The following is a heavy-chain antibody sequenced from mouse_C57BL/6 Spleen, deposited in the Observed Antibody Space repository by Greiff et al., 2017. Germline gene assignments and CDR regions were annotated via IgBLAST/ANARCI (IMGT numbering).Heavy chain of an antibody. J-gene: IGHJ2*01. CDR3: ARRLTTVVATPYYFDY. V-gene: IGHV1-50*01. CDR1: GYTFTSYW. CDR2: IDPSDSYT. Sequence: QVQLQQPGAELVKPGASVKLSCKASGYTFTSYWMQWVKQRPGQGLEWIGEIDPSDSYTNYNQKFKGKATLTVDTSSSTAYMQLSSLTSEDSAVYYCARRLTTVVATPYYFDYWGQGTTLTVSS. D-gene: IGHD1-1*01.